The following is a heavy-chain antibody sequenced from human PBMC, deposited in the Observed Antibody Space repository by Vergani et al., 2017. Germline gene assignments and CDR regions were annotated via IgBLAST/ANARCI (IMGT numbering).Heavy chain of an antibody. CDR2: ISWNSGSI. J-gene: IGHJ6*02. V-gene: IGHV3-9*01. CDR3: AKDLVRGVIIKHYYYGMDV. D-gene: IGHD3-10*01. CDR1: GFTFDDYA. Sequence: EVQLVESGGGLVQPGRSLRLSCAASGFTFDDYAMHWVRQAPGKGLEWVSGISWNSGSIGYADSVKGRFTISRDNSKNTLYLQMNSLRAEDTAVYYCAKDLVRGVIIKHYYYGMDVWGQGTTVTVSS.